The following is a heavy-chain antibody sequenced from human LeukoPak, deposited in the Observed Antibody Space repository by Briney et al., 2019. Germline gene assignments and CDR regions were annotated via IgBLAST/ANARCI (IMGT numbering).Heavy chain of an antibody. Sequence: PGESLKISCKVSGYSFTSYWIVWVPQIPGKALEWMGIIYPGESDTRYSPSFQGQVTISADKSISTAYLQWSSLKASDTAMYYCARPGGYSGYEEFDYWGQGTLVTVSS. V-gene: IGHV5-51*01. CDR2: IYPGESDT. CDR1: GYSFTSYW. D-gene: IGHD5-12*01. CDR3: ARPGGYSGYEEFDY. J-gene: IGHJ4*02.